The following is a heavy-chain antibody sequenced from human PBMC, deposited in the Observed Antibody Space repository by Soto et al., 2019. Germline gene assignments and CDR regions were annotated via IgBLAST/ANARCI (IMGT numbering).Heavy chain of an antibody. CDR2: IYYSGST. V-gene: IGHV4-61*01. D-gene: IGHD5-18*01. J-gene: IGHJ6*02. CDR1: GGSVSSGSYC. Sequence: PSETLSLTCTVSGGSVSSGSYCWSWIRQPAGKGLEWIGYIYYSGSTNYNPSLKSRVTISVDTSKNQFSLKLSSVTAADTAVYYCARDLGYSYGLAFGMDVWGQGTTVTVSS. CDR3: ARDLGYSYGLAFGMDV.